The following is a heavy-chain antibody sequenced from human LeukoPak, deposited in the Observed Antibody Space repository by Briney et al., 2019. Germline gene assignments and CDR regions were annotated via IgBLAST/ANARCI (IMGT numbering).Heavy chain of an antibody. Sequence: PGGSLRLSCAGSGFKFSSYNMNWVRQAPGKGLEWVSSISTSSSYIYYTDSVKGRFTISRDNARNSLYLQMNSLRAEDTAVYYCARVIGGFFDYWGQGTLVTVSS. CDR2: ISTSSSYI. D-gene: IGHD2-21*01. J-gene: IGHJ4*02. CDR3: ARVIGGFFDY. V-gene: IGHV3-21*01. CDR1: GFKFSSYN.